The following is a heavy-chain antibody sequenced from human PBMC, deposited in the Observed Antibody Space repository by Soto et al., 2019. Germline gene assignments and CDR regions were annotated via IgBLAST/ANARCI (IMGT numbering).Heavy chain of an antibody. Sequence: SETLSLTCTVSGGSISSSSYYWGWIRQHPGKGLEWVGYSHYTGSSYYNPSLKSRVTISVDASKNQLSLRLASVTAADTAVYYCARDLRGYSRYDYLDYWGQGIPVTVSS. V-gene: IGHV4-31*03. CDR2: SHYTGSS. D-gene: IGHD5-12*01. CDR3: ARDLRGYSRYDYLDY. J-gene: IGHJ4*02. CDR1: GGSISSSSYY.